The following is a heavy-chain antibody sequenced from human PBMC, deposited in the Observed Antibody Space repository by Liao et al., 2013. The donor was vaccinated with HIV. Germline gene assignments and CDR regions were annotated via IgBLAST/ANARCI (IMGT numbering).Heavy chain of an antibody. CDR2: VNHSGST. D-gene: IGHD6-13*01. V-gene: IGHV4-34*01. CDR1: GGSFSNYY. Sequence: QVQLQQWGAGLLKPSETLSLACAVYGGSFSNYYWSWIRQPPREGAWSGLGKVNHSGSTNYNPSLKSRVTISVDTSKNQFSLKLSSVTAADTAVYYCASRRIGSSWYAFDIWGRGTTVTVSS. CDR3: ASRRIGSSWYAFDI. J-gene: IGHJ3*02.